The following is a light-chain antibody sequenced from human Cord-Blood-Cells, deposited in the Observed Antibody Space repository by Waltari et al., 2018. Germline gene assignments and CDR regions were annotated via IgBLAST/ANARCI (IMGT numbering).Light chain of an antibody. J-gene: IGKJ4*01. CDR2: AAT. CDR1: QSIISY. CDR3: QQSYSTLT. Sequence: DIQMTQSPSSLSASVGDRVTITCRASQSIISYLNWYKQKPGKAPKLLIYAATSLQSAVPSRFSCSGSGTDFTLTISSLQPEDFATYYWQQSYSTLTFGGGTKVEIK. V-gene: IGKV1-39*01.